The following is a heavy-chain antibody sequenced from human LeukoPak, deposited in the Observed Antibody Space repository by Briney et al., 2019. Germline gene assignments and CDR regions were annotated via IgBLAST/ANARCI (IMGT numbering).Heavy chain of an antibody. CDR3: ARGPDDAFDI. CDR2: ISSSSSYI. V-gene: IGHV3-21*01. CDR1: GFSFRSYA. Sequence: PGGSLRLSCAASGFSFRSYAMSWVRQAPGKGLEWVSSISSSSSYIYYADSVKGRFTISRDNAKNSLYLQMNSLRAEDTAVYYCARGPDDAFDIWGQGTMVTVSS. J-gene: IGHJ3*02.